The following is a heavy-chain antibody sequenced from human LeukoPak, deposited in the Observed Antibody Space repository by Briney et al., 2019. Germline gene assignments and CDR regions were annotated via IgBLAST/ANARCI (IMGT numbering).Heavy chain of an antibody. CDR3: AAAGFDY. CDR1: GFTFSGSE. V-gene: IGHV3-48*03. CDR2: ISSSGGSI. Sequence: GGSLRLSCAASGFTFSGSEMNWVRQAPGKGLEWVSGISSSGGSIYYADSVQGRFTISRDNAKKSLHLQMNSLRAEDTAVCYCAAAGFDYWGQGTLVTVSS. J-gene: IGHJ4*02.